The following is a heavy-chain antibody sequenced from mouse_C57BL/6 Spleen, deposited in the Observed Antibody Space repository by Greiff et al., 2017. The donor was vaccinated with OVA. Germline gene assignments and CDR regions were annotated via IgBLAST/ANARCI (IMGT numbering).Heavy chain of an antibody. CDR1: GYAFTNYL. CDR3: AGGSSAMDY. V-gene: IGHV1-54*01. J-gene: IGHJ4*01. Sequence: VKLMESGAELVRPGTSVKVSCKASGYAFTNYLIEWVKQRPGQGLAWIGVINPGSGGTNYNEKFKGKATLTADKSSSTAYMQLSSLTSEDSAVYFCAGGSSAMDYWGQGTSVTVSS. CDR2: INPGSGGT. D-gene: IGHD1-1*01.